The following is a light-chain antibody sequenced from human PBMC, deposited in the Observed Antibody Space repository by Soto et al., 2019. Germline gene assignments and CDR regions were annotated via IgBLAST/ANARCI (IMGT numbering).Light chain of an antibody. CDR1: QTISSW. Sequence: DIQMTQSPSTLSGSVGDRVTITCRASQTISSWLAWYQQKPGKAPKLLIYKASTLKSGVPSRFSGSGSGTEFTLTISSLQPDDFATYYCQHYNSYQWTFGQGT. CDR2: KAS. J-gene: IGKJ1*01. V-gene: IGKV1-5*03. CDR3: QHYNSYQWT.